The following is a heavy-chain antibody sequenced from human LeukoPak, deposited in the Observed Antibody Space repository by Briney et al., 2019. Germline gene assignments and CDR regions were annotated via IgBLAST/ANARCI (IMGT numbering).Heavy chain of an antibody. CDR1: GYSISSGYY. V-gene: IGHV4-38-2*01. J-gene: IGHJ4*02. CDR2: IYHSGST. D-gene: IGHD6-19*01. CDR3: ARHRGSVAGPFDY. Sequence: SETLSLTCAVSGYSISSGYYWGWIRQPPGKGLEWIGSIYHSGSTYYNPSLKSRVTISVDTSKHQFSLKLSSVTAADTAVYYCARHRGSVAGPFDYWGQGTLVTVSS.